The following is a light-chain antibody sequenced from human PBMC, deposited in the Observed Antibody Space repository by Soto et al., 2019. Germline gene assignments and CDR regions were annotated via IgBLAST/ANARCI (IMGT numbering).Light chain of an antibody. CDR2: DVS. Sequence: QSALTQPASVSGSPGQSITISCTGTSSDVGGYNYVSWYQHHPGKAPKLMIYDVSNRPSGVSNRFSVSKSGNTASLTISGLQPEDEADYYCCSYTTSNTRQIVFGIGTKLTVL. CDR1: SSDVGGYNY. V-gene: IGLV2-14*03. J-gene: IGLJ1*01. CDR3: CSYTTSNTRQIV.